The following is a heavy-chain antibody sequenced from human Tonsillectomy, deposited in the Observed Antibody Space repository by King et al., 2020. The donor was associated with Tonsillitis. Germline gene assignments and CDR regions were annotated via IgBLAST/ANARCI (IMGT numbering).Heavy chain of an antibody. J-gene: IGHJ4*02. D-gene: IGHD5-12*01. CDR2: VYHSGTT. CDR3: ARGRNVGYGIEDY. CDR1: GYSISNGYY. V-gene: IGHV4-38-2*02. Sequence: QLQESGPGLVKPSETLSLTCTVSGYSISNGYYWGWIRQAPGKALEWIGSVYHSGTTYDNPSFKSRVTMSVDTSKNQLSLKLASVTAADTAVYYCARGRNVGYGIEDYWSQGTLVTVSS.